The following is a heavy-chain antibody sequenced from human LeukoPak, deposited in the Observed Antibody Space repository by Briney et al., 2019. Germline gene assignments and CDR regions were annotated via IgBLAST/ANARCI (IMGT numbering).Heavy chain of an antibody. D-gene: IGHD3-10*01. V-gene: IGHV1-18*04. CDR2: ISAYNGNT. J-gene: IGHJ6*04. CDR3: ARDFPRSGSYYSGMDV. Sequence: ASVTGSCTASGYTFTSYGISWVRQAPGQGLGWMGWISAYNGNTNYAQKLQGRVTMTTDTSTSTAYMELRSLRSDDTAVYYCARDFPRSGSYYSGMDVWGKGTTVTVSS. CDR1: GYTFTSYG.